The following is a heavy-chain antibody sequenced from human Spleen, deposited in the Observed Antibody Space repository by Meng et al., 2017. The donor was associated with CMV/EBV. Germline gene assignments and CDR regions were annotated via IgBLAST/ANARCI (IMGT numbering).Heavy chain of an antibody. CDR2: IKSKTDGGTR. Sequence: SGFTFKNARMNWVRQAPGKGLEWVGRIKSKTDGGTRDYAAPVKGRFSISRDDSKNTLSLQMNSLTTEDTAVYYCVAYNYDSSDYFDYWGQGTLVTVSS. CDR1: GFTFKNAR. J-gene: IGHJ4*02. V-gene: IGHV3-15*01. CDR3: VAYNYDSSDYFDY. D-gene: IGHD3-22*01.